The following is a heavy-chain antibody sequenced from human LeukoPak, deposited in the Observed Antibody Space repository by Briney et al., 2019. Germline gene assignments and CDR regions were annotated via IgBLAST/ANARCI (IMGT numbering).Heavy chain of an antibody. CDR3: ARGTVEFDY. V-gene: IGHV4-61*01. Sequence: SETLSLSCTVSGGSVSSGTYYWHWIRQPPGEGLKWIGSIYSSGSTNYNPSLKSRVTISKDTSKNQFSLRLSSVTAADTAVYYCARGTVEFDYWGLGTLVTASS. J-gene: IGHJ4*02. CDR2: IYSSGST. CDR1: GGSVSSGTYY. D-gene: IGHD3-3*01.